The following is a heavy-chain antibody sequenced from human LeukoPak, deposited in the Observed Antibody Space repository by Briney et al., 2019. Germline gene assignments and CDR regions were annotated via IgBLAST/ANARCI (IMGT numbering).Heavy chain of an antibody. CDR1: GFTFSSYG. V-gene: IGHV3-23*01. Sequence: GGSLRLSCAASGFTFSSYGMSWVRQAPGKGLEWVSAISGRGGSTYYADSVKGGIIISRDNSKNTLYLQINSLRAEDTAVYYCAKDRITMVRGVIITGPGWWFDPWGQGTLVTVSS. CDR2: ISGRGGST. CDR3: AKDRITMVRGVIITGPGWWFDP. J-gene: IGHJ5*02. D-gene: IGHD3-10*01.